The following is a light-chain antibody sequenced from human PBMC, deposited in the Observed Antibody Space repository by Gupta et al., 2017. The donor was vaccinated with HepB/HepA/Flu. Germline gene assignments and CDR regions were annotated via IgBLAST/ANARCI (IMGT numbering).Light chain of an antibody. Sequence: DIMFTQSPATLSLSPGERATLSCRASQSVSRYLAWYQQKPGEAPRLLIYDASNRSTGIPARLSGSGWCIEFTLIISSREQEDFAVLYCQQHSSCSPLTFGRGTKVEIK. J-gene: IGKJ4*01. CDR3: QQHSSCSPLT. V-gene: IGKV3-11*01. CDR2: DAS. CDR1: QSVSRY.